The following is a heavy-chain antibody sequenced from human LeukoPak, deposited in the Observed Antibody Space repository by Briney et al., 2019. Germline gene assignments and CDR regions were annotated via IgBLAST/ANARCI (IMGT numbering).Heavy chain of an antibody. CDR1: GGSISNGGYY. J-gene: IGHJ4*02. CDR2: IYDSETT. D-gene: IGHD1-14*01. V-gene: IGHV4-31*03. CDR3: ARGGDRRGFDY. Sequence: SQTLSLTCTVSGGSISNGGYYWSWIRQHPGRGLEWIGYIYDSETTYYNPALQSRVTISVDTSDNQFSLMLRSLTAADTAVYYCARGGDRRGFDYWGQGTLVTVSS.